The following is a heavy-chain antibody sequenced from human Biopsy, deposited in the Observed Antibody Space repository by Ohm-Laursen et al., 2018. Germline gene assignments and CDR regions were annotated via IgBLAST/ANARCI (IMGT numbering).Heavy chain of an antibody. Sequence: TLSLTCTVSGGSISNYYWSWIRQPAGKGLEWIGRIYSSGSTNYNPSLKSRVTMSVDTSKNHFSLRLRSVTPADTAIYYCARDRGYYSDRTVPGYFDLWGRGTLVTVSS. D-gene: IGHD3-22*01. CDR1: GGSISNYY. CDR3: ARDRGYYSDRTVPGYFDL. V-gene: IGHV4-4*07. J-gene: IGHJ2*01. CDR2: IYSSGST.